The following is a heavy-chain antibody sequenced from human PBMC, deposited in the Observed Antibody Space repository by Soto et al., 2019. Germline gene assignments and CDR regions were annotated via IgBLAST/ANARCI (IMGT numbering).Heavy chain of an antibody. CDR3: AITTHGIAVAAPDY. J-gene: IGHJ4*02. CDR2: ISAYNGNT. D-gene: IGHD6-19*01. V-gene: IGHV1-18*01. Sequence: QVQLVQSGAEVKKPGASVKVSCKASGYTFTSYGISWVRQAPGQGLEWMGWISAYNGNTNYAQKHQGMFNMSTGTSTSTAYMELRSLSSDDTAVYYCAITTHGIAVAAPDYWGQGTLVTVSS. CDR1: GYTFTSYG.